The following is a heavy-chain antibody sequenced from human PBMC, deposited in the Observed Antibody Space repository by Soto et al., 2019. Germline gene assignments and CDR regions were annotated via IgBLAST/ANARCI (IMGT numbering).Heavy chain of an antibody. J-gene: IGHJ6*02. CDR3: ARDQSSGWYYYYYGMDV. CDR1: GDSVSSNSAA. Sequence: SQTLSLTCAISGDSVSSNSAACNWIRQSPSRGLEWLGRTYYRSKWYNDYAVSVKSRIIINPDTSKNQFSLQLNSVTPEDTAVYYCARDQSSGWYYYYYGMDVWGQGTTVTVSS. CDR2: TYYRSKWYN. V-gene: IGHV6-1*01. D-gene: IGHD6-19*01.